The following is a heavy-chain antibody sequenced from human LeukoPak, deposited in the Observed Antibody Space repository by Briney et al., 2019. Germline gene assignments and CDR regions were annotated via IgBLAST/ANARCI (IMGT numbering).Heavy chain of an antibody. Sequence: SGGSLRLSCEASGFTFSDYYMSWVRQAPGKGLEWVSYISSSSSYTKYADSVNGRFTISRDNAKNSLYLQVNSLRAEDTAVYYCARGTETTAYFDYWAQEPWSPSPQ. CDR1: GFTFSDYY. CDR2: ISSSSSYT. V-gene: IGHV3-11*06. CDR3: ARGTETTAYFDY. D-gene: IGHD1/OR15-1a*01. J-gene: IGHJ4*01.